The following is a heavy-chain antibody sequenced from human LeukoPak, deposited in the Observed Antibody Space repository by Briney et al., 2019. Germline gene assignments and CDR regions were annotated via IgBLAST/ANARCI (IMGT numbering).Heavy chain of an antibody. CDR1: GYTFTSYG. J-gene: IGHJ5*02. CDR2: ISGYNGNP. V-gene: IGHV1-18*01. D-gene: IGHD6-6*01. CDR3: GRSYSSSHPDWFDP. Sequence: ASVKVSCKASGYTFTSYGISWARQAPGQGLEWMGWISGYNGNPNYAQKLQGRVTMTTDTSTSTAYMELRSLRADDTAVYYCGRSYSSSHPDWFDPWGQGTLVTVSS.